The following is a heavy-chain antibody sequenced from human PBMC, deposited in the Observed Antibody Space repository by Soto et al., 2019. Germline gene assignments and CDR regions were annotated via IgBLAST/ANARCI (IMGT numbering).Heavy chain of an antibody. CDR2: NSDGTST. J-gene: IGHJ4*02. CDR3: ARLLGGSGSFIDY. Sequence: EVQLVESGGGLVQPGGSLRLSCAASGLIFGGYWMHWVRQAPGKGLVWVSRNSDGTSTSYADSVKGRFTISRDNAKNTMFLQMNSLRAEDTAVYYCARLLGGSGSFIDYWGQGTLVTVSS. CDR1: GLIFGGYW. D-gene: IGHD3-10*01. V-gene: IGHV3-74*01.